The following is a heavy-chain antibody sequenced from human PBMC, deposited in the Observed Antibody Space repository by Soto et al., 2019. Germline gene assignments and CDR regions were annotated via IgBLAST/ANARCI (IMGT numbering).Heavy chain of an antibody. Sequence: PGGSLRLSCAASGFTFSSYEMNWVRQAPGKGLEWVSYISSSGSTIYYADSVKGRFTISRDNAKNSLYLQMNSLRAEDTAVYYCARDGPTYYYDSSGYYGYWYFDLWGRGTLVTVSS. CDR3: ARDGPTYYYDSSGYYGYWYFDL. CDR1: GFTFSSYE. CDR2: ISSSGSTI. J-gene: IGHJ2*01. D-gene: IGHD3-22*01. V-gene: IGHV3-48*03.